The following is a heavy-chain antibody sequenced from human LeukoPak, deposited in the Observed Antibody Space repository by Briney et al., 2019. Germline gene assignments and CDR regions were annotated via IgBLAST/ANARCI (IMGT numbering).Heavy chain of an antibody. CDR1: SASVTSSPYF. J-gene: IGHJ4*02. CDR3: AANSADYNTLGSSYKV. CDR2: MSYSGTT. Sequence: PSETLSLTCTVSSASVTSSPYFWAWIRQSPGKGLEWIGSMSYSGTTYYNPSLKSRVTISVDTSKNQFFLRLGSVTAADTAVYYCAANSADYNTLGSSYKVWGQGTLVTVSS. D-gene: IGHD3-10*01. V-gene: IGHV4-39*01.